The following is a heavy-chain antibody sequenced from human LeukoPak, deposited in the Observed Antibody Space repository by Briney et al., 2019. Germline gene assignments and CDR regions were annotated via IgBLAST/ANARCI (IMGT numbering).Heavy chain of an antibody. V-gene: IGHV4-30-2*01. D-gene: IGHD2-2*01. J-gene: IGHJ4*02. CDR3: ARAVGYCSNTVCPGISYFDN. Sequence: PSQTLSLTCTVSGGSISSGGYYWSWIRQPPGKGLEWIGYIYHTGNTYFNPTLKSRVTISLDKSNNHFSLKLSSVTAADTAVYFCARAVGYCSNTVCPGISYFDNWGQGTLVPVSS. CDR2: IYHTGNT. CDR1: GGSISSGGYY.